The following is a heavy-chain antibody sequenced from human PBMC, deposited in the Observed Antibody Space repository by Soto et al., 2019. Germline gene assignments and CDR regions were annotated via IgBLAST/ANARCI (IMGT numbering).Heavy chain of an antibody. D-gene: IGHD4-4*01. CDR3: ARDLLQSAPYYYYYGMDV. Sequence: PGGSLRLSCAASGFTFSSYSMNWVREAPGKGLEWVSSISSSSRYIYYADSVKGRFTISRDNAKNSLSLQMNSLRAEDTAVYYCARDLLQSAPYYYYYGMDVWGQGTTVTVCS. V-gene: IGHV3-21*01. J-gene: IGHJ6*02. CDR2: ISSSSRYI. CDR1: GFTFSSYS.